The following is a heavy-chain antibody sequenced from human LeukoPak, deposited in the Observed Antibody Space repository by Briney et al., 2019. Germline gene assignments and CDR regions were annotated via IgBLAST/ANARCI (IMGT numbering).Heavy chain of an antibody. CDR3: ARQGYTASHYFLDY. CDR1: SGSINSYY. D-gene: IGHD3-16*02. CDR2: IYTTGNT. V-gene: IGHV4-4*07. J-gene: IGHJ4*02. Sequence: SETLSLTCTVSSGSINSYYWDWVRQPAGRGLEWVWRIYTTGNTNYNPSLKSRLTMSVDTSKRQFSLNLMSVTAADTAIYYCARQGYTASHYFLDYWSQGTLVTVSS.